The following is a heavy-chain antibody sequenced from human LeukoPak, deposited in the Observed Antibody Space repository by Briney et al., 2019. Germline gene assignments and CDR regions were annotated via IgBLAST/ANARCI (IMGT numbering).Heavy chain of an antibody. CDR3: ASSTRGVHEYSYGGYFDY. CDR1: GFTFTGYY. D-gene: IGHD5-18*01. Sequence: ASVKVSCKASGFTFTGYYIHWVRQAPGQGLEWMGGIIPIFATANYAQKFQGRVTITTDESTSTAYMELSSLRSEDTAVYYCASSTRGVHEYSYGGYFDYWGQGTLVTVSS. J-gene: IGHJ4*02. CDR2: IIPIFATA. V-gene: IGHV1-69*05.